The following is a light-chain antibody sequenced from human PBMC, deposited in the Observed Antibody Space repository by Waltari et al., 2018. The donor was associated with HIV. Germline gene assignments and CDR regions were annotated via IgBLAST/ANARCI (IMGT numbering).Light chain of an antibody. J-gene: IGKJ5*01. Sequence: EIVLTQSPGTLSVSPGERVTLSCRASQSVSSSSLVWYQQKPGQAPRLLIYGASSRAPGIPDRFSGSGSGTDFTLTISRLDPEDFAVFYFQQYGSSVTFGQGTRLEIK. CDR3: QQYGSSVT. CDR1: QSVSSSS. CDR2: GAS. V-gene: IGKV3-20*01.